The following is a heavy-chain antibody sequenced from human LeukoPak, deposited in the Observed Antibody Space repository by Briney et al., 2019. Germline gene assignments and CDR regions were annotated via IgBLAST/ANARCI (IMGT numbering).Heavy chain of an antibody. V-gene: IGHV4-39*01. D-gene: IGHD6-13*01. Sequence: SETLSLTCTVSGGSISSSSYYWGWIRQPPGKGLEWIGSIYYSGSTYYNPSLKSRVTISVDTSKNQFSLKLSSVTAADTAMYYCASQEAAGYFDYWGQGTLVIVSS. J-gene: IGHJ4*02. CDR3: ASQEAAGYFDY. CDR1: GGSISSSSYY. CDR2: IYYSGST.